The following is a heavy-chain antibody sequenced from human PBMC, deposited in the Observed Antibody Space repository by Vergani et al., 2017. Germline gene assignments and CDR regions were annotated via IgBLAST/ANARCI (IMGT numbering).Heavy chain of an antibody. CDR1: GGSFSGYY. CDR3: AIGQAGYCSSTSCSSYYYYGMDV. Sequence: QVQLQQWGAGLLKPSETLSLTCAVYGGSFSGYYWSWIRQPPGKGLEWIGENNHSGSTNYNPSLKSRVSISVDTSKNQFSLKLSSVTAVDTAVYYCAIGQAGYCSSTSCSSYYYYGMDVWGQGTTVTVSS. D-gene: IGHD2-2*01. CDR2: NNHSGST. V-gene: IGHV4-34*01. J-gene: IGHJ6*02.